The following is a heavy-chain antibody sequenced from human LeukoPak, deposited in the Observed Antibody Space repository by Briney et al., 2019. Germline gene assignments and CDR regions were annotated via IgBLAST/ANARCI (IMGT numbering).Heavy chain of an antibody. CDR2: INPLTGDA. CDR3: RGKNGYSP. CDR1: GYTFTENY. D-gene: IGHD3-22*01. V-gene: IGHV1-2*02. Sequence: GASVKVSCKVSGYTFTENYIHWVRQAPGQGLEWMGLINPLTGDANYTERFQGRVTLTRDTSRGTAYMHLSSLRYDDTAVYCSRGKNGYSPWGQGTPVNV. J-gene: IGHJ4*02.